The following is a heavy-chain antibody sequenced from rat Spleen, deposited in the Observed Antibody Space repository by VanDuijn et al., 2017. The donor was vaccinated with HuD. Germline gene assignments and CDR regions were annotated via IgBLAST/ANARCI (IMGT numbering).Heavy chain of an antibody. CDR3: TRVATIAAISYWFAY. CDR1: GFTFNNYW. Sequence: EVQLVESGGGLVQPGRSLKLSCVASGFTFNNYWMTWIRQAPGKGLEWVASITNTGGSTYYPDSVKGQFTISRDNAKSTLYLQMNSLRSEDTTTYYCTRVATIAAISYWFAYWGQGTLVTVSS. J-gene: IGHJ3*01. CDR2: ITNTGGST. V-gene: IGHV5-31*01. D-gene: IGHD1-2*01.